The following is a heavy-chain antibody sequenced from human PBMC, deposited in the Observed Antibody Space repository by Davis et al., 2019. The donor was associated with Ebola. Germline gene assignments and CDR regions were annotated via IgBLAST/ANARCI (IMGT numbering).Heavy chain of an antibody. J-gene: IGHJ4*02. V-gene: IGHV3-30*02. CDR1: GFTFSTYG. D-gene: IGHD3-16*01. CDR2: IRYDGSYM. CDR3: AKGPPQSYAMGGFDS. Sequence: GGSLRLSCAASGFTFSTYGMHWVRQAPGKGLEWVTFIRYDGSYMYYADSVKGRFTISRDNSKNTLYLQMNSLRVEDTAVYYCAKGPPQSYAMGGFDSWGQGALVTVSS.